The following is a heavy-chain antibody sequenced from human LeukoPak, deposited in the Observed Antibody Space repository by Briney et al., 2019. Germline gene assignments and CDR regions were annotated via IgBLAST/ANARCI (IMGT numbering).Heavy chain of an antibody. V-gene: IGHV3-66*01. D-gene: IGHD3-10*01. Sequence: GGSLRLSCAASGFTFSSYAMSWVRQAPGKGLEWVSVIYSGGSTYYADSVKGRFTLSRDNSKNTLYLQMNSLRAEDTAVYYCASDYLGSGSFDYWGQGTLVTVSS. J-gene: IGHJ4*02. CDR1: GFTFSSYA. CDR3: ASDYLGSGSFDY. CDR2: IYSGGST.